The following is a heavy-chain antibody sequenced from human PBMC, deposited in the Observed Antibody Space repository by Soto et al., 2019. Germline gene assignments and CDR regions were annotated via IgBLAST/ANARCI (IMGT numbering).Heavy chain of an antibody. V-gene: IGHV4-39*01. D-gene: IGHD3-3*01. CDR3: ARQMRWRYYDFWSGPTGYMDV. CDR2: IYYSGST. Sequence: SETLSLTCTVSGGSISSSSYYWGWIRQPPGKGLEWIGSIYYSGSTYYNPSLKSRVTISVDTSKNQFSLKLSSVTAADTAVYYCARQMRWRYYDFWSGPTGYMDVWGKGTTVTVSS. J-gene: IGHJ6*03. CDR1: GGSISSSSYY.